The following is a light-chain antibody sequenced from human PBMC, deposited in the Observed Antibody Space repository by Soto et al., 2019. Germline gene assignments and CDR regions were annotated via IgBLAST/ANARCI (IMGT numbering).Light chain of an antibody. CDR2: GNS. J-gene: IGLJ3*02. CDR1: GSNIGAGYD. CDR3: QSYDSSLSDSV. V-gene: IGLV1-40*01. Sequence: QSVLTQPPSVSGAPGQRVTISCTGSGSNIGAGYDVHWYRQLPGTAPKLLIYGNSNRPSGVPDRFSGSRSGTSASLAITGLQAEDEADYYCQSYDSSLSDSVFGGGTKLTVL.